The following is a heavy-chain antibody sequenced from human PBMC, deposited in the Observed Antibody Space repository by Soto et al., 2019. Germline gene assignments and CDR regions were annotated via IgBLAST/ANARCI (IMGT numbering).Heavy chain of an antibody. D-gene: IGHD1-26*01. Sequence: QVQLLESGPGLVKPSETLSLTCTIYGGSISSYFWSWIRQPPGKGLEWIGYIHYSGTTVYSPSLKSRVTMSIDTSENQFTLNLTSVPAADTAVYYCARDTGSYYLASWGQGSLVTVSS. J-gene: IGHJ4*02. CDR1: GGSISSYF. CDR2: IHYSGTT. V-gene: IGHV4-59*01. CDR3: ARDTGSYYLAS.